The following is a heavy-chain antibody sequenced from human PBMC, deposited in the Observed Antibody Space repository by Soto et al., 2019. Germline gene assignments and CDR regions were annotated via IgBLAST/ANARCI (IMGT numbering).Heavy chain of an antibody. D-gene: IGHD3-10*01. CDR1: GYTFTTYW. V-gene: IGHV5-51*01. CDR3: ARQYGSGSLDY. CDR2: IYSGDSDI. J-gene: IGHJ4*02. Sequence: GESLKISCKASGYTFTTYWIGWVRQRPGKGLEWMGIIYSGDSDIRYSPSFEGQVTISADTSLSTAYLQWGSLKASDTAMYYCARQYGSGSLDYWGQGTLVTVSS.